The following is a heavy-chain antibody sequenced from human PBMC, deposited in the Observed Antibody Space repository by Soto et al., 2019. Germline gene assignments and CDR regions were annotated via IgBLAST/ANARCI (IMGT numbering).Heavy chain of an antibody. V-gene: IGHV1-8*01. J-gene: IGHJ4*02. CDR3: AREHSSSWRFDY. D-gene: IGHD6-13*01. CDR1: GYTFTSYD. CDR2: INPNGGNT. Sequence: QVQLVQSGAEVKKPGASVKVSCKASGYTFTSYDINWVRQATEQGLEGMGWINPNGGNTGYAQKFQGRVTMTRNTSISTAYMELSSLRSEDTAVYYCAREHSSSWRFDYWGQGTLVTVSS.